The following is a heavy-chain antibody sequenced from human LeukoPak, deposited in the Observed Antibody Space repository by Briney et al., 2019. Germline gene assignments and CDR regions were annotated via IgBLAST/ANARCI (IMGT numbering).Heavy chain of an antibody. J-gene: IGHJ3*02. CDR1: GFTFSNAW. Sequence: GGSLRLSCAASGFTFSNAWMSWVRQAPGKGLEWVGRIKSKTDGGTTDYAAPVKGRFTISRDDSKNTLYLQMNSLKTEGTAVYYCTTAYQYYDILTGYPENDAFDIWGQGTMVTVSS. CDR2: IKSKTDGGTT. D-gene: IGHD3-9*01. V-gene: IGHV3-15*01. CDR3: TTAYQYYDILTGYPENDAFDI.